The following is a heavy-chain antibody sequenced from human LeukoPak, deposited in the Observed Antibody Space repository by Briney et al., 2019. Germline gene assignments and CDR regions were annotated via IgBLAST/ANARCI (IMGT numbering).Heavy chain of an antibody. CDR1: GYTFTIYG. D-gene: IGHD3-22*01. J-gene: IGHJ4*02. V-gene: IGHV1-18*01. CDR2: ISAYNGNI. Sequence: ASVKVSCKASGYTFTIYGISWVRQAPGQGREWMGWISAYNGNINYAQKLQGRVTMTTDTSTSTAYMELRSLRSDDTAVYYCARVRIWYYYDSSGSCFDYWGQGTLVTVSS. CDR3: ARVRIWYYYDSSGSCFDY.